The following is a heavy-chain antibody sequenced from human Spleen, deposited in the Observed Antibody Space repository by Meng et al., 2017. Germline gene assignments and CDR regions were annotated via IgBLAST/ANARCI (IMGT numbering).Heavy chain of an antibody. CDR2: INHSGST. J-gene: IGHJ4*02. D-gene: IGHD3-10*01. CDR3: ARSPRVGVLGY. CDR1: GGSFSGYY. V-gene: IGHV4-34*01. Sequence: QVLLQQWGAGLLKPSGTLSLTCAVYGGSFSGYYWSWIRQPPGKGLEWIGEINHSGSTNYNPSLKSRVTISVDTSKNQFSLKLSSVTAADTAVYYCARSPRVGVLGYWGQGTLVTVSS.